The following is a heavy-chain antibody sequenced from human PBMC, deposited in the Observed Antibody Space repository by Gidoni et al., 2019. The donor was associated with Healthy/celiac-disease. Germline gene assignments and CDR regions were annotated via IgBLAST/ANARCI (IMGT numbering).Heavy chain of an antibody. V-gene: IGHV3-49*05. Sequence: EVQLVESGGGLVKPGRSLRLSCTASGFTFGDYAMSWFRQAPGKGLEWVGFIRSKSYGGTTEYAASVKGRFTISRDDSKSIAYLQMNSLKTEDTAVYYCTRAESGYYYPGVDYWGQGTLVTVSS. CDR2: IRSKSYGGTT. J-gene: IGHJ4*02. CDR3: TRAESGYYYPGVDY. CDR1: GFTFGDYA. D-gene: IGHD3-22*01.